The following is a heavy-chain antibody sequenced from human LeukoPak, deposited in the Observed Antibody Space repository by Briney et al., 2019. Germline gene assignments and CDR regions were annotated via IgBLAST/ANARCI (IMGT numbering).Heavy chain of an antibody. CDR1: GFTFSSYE. CDR3: ARYEAAADNNWFDP. Sequence: GGSLRLSCAASGFTFSSYEMNWVRQAPGKGLEWVSYISSSGSTIYYADSVKGRFTISRDNAKNSLYLQMNSLRAEDTAVYYCARYEAAADNNWFDPWGQGTLVTVSS. CDR2: ISSSGSTI. J-gene: IGHJ5*02. V-gene: IGHV3-48*03. D-gene: IGHD6-13*01.